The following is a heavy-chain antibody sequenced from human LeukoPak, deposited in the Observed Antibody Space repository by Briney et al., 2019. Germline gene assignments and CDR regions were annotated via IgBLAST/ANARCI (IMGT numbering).Heavy chain of an antibody. V-gene: IGHV3-53*01. CDR1: GFTVSSNY. CDR3: ASLGGYYDSSGSPEDY. D-gene: IGHD3-22*01. J-gene: IGHJ4*02. Sequence: PGGSLRLSCAASGFTVSSNYMSWVRQAPGKGLEWVPVIYSGGSTYYADSVKGRFTISRDNSKNTLYLQMNSLRAEDTAVYYCASLGGYYDSSGSPEDYWGQGTLVTVSS. CDR2: IYSGGST.